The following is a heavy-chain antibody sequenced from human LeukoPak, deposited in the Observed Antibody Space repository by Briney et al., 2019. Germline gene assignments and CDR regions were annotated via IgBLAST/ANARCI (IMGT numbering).Heavy chain of an antibody. Sequence: SETLSLTCTVSGGSISSYYWSWIRQPPGKGLEWIGYIYYSGSTNYNPSLKSRVTISVDTSKNQFSLELSSVTAADTAVYYCARDLAVAEGSNWFDPWGQGTLVTVSS. V-gene: IGHV4-59*01. CDR3: ARDLAVAEGSNWFDP. J-gene: IGHJ5*02. CDR1: GGSISSYY. D-gene: IGHD6-19*01. CDR2: IYYSGST.